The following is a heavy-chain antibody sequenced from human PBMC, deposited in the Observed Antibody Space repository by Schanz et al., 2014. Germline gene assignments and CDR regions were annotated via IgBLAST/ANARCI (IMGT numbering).Heavy chain of an antibody. D-gene: IGHD3-10*01. CDR1: GFTFSSYG. J-gene: IGHJ4*02. CDR3: ARANYRRKINFDY. V-gene: IGHV3-33*01. Sequence: QVQLVESGGGVVQFGRSLRLSCVASGFTFSSYGMHWVRQAPGKGLEWVAVIWYDENNKYYADSVKGRFTMSRDNSKNTLYLQMNSLRGEDTAVYYCARANYRRKINFDYWGRGTLVTVSS. CDR2: IWYDENNK.